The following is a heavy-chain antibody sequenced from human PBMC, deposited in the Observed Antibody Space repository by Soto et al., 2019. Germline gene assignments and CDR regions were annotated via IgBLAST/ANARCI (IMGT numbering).Heavy chain of an antibody. Sequence: GASVKVSCKASGFSFTGYYIHWLRQAPGQGLVWMGWINAHSGGTEYAQKFQGRVTLTRDTSIATAYLTLTSLTSDDTALYYCAKDLTRQLAYWLDPWGQGTQVTVS. CDR2: INAHSGGT. CDR1: GFSFTGYY. D-gene: IGHD6-6*01. V-gene: IGHV1-2*02. J-gene: IGHJ5*02. CDR3: AKDLTRQLAYWLDP.